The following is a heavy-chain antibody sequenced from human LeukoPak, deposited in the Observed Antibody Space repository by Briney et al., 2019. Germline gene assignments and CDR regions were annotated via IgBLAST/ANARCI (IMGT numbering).Heavy chain of an antibody. CDR1: GYTFTSYD. J-gene: IGHJ5*02. Sequence: ASVKVSCKASGYTFTSYDINWVRQATGQGLEWMGWMNPNSGNTGYAQKFQGRVTMTRNTSISTAYMELSSLRSEDTAVYYCARDIYYYDSSGLNWFDPWGQGTLVTVSS. CDR2: MNPNSGNT. V-gene: IGHV1-8*01. CDR3: ARDIYYYDSSGLNWFDP. D-gene: IGHD3-22*01.